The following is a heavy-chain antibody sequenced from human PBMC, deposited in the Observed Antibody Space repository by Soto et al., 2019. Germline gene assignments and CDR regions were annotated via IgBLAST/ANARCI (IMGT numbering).Heavy chain of an antibody. D-gene: IGHD3-3*01. V-gene: IGHV3-23*01. CDR2: VTSSASST. J-gene: IGHJ3*02. Sequence: GGSLRLSCAASGFTFSSYAMNWVRLAPGKGLEWVAAVTSSASSTHYADSVKGRFTISRDDSKSIAYLQMNSLKTEDTAVYYCTRAGTRITIFGVVNMAFDIWGQGTMVTVSS. CDR3: TRAGTRITIFGVVNMAFDI. CDR1: GFTFSSYA.